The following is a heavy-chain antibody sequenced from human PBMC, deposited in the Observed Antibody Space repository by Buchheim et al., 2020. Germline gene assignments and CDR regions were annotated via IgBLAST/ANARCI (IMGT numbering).Heavy chain of an antibody. D-gene: IGHD2-2*01. J-gene: IGHJ4*02. CDR3: ATSWGGPAATVIVY. V-gene: IGHV3-7*03. CDR1: GFTSSSYW. Sequence: EVQLVESGGGLVQPGGSLRLSCAASGFTSSSYWMTWVRQAPGKGLEWVANIKQDGSEKFYVDSVKGRFTISRDNAKNSLYMQVNSLRTEDTAVYYCATSWGGPAATVIVYWGRGTL. CDR2: IKQDGSEK.